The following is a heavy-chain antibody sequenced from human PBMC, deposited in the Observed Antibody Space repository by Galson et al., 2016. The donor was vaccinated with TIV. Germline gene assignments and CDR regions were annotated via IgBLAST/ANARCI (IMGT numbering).Heavy chain of an antibody. Sequence: QSGAEVKKPGESLKISCKASGYSFSIYWIGWVRQMPGKGLEWMGIIYPSDSDTRYSPSFQGQVTISADKSINTVYLPWSSLKASDTAMYYCARSPHYLDSGNSDTAGYFDYWGQGPLVTVSS. CDR3: ARSPHYLDSGNSDTAGYFDY. V-gene: IGHV5-51*01. J-gene: IGHJ4*02. CDR1: GYSFSIYW. D-gene: IGHD3-10*01. CDR2: IYPSDSDT.